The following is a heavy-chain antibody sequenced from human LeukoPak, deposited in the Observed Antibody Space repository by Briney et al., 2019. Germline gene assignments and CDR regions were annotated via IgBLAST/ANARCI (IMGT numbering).Heavy chain of an antibody. CDR2: IYSSGST. V-gene: IGHV4-4*07. Sequence: SETLSLTCTVSGGSIRSYYWSWIRQPAGKGLEWIGRIYSSGSTNYNPSLKSRVTMSVDTSKNQFSLKLSSVTAADTAVYYCARDYDVLTAYPPTQLFDPWGQGTLVTVSS. J-gene: IGHJ5*02. CDR1: GGSIRSYY. D-gene: IGHD3-9*01. CDR3: ARDYDVLTAYPPTQLFDP.